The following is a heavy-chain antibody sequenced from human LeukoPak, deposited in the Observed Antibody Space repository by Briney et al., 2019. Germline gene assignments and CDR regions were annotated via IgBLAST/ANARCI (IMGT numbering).Heavy chain of an antibody. CDR1: GYTFTSYG. Sequence: ASVKVSCKASGYTFTSYGISWVRQAPGQGLEWRGWISAYNGNTNYAQRVQGRVTMTTDTSTSTAYMELRSLRSDDTAVYYCARDVDTSMAYYFDCWGQGTLVTVSS. CDR3: ARDVDTSMAYYFDC. V-gene: IGHV1-18*01. J-gene: IGHJ4*02. CDR2: ISAYNGNT. D-gene: IGHD5-18*01.